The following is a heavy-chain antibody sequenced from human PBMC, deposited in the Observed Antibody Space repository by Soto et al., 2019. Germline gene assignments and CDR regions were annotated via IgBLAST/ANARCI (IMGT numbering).Heavy chain of an antibody. Sequence: GGSLRLSCAGSGFTFSSYSMNWVRQAPGKGLEWVSSISSSSSYIYYADSVKGRFTISRDNAKNSLYLQMNSLRAEDTAVYYCAREQYNWNLAGYGMDVWGQGTTVTVSS. J-gene: IGHJ6*02. CDR3: AREQYNWNLAGYGMDV. CDR1: GFTFSSYS. V-gene: IGHV3-21*01. D-gene: IGHD1-7*01. CDR2: ISSSSSYI.